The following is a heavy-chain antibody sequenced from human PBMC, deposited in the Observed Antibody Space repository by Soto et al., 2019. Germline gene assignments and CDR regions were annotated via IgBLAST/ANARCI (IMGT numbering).Heavy chain of an antibody. CDR2: IKQDGSEE. J-gene: IGHJ4*02. D-gene: IGHD1-26*01. CDR3: ARVVGATNTLHN. Sequence: EVQLVESGGGLVQPGGSLRLSCVASGFPFSGHWMSWVRQAPGKGLEWVANIKQDGSEEHYVDSVKGRFTVSRDNAKNSLHLQMNRLRAEDRAVYYCARVVGATNTLHNWGQGTLVTVSS. V-gene: IGHV3-7*01. CDR1: GFPFSGHW.